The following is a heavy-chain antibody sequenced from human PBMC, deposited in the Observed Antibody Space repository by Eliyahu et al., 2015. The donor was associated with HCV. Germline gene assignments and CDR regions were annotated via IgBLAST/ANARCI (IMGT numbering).Heavy chain of an antibody. V-gene: IGHV3-30*04. CDR1: GFTFNNYP. Sequence: QVHLVESGGGVVQPGRSLRLSXAASGFTFNNYPMHWVRQAPGKGLEWVAVISYDGKVTGYADTVKGRFTISREDSRNTLYLQMNSLRPEDSAVYYCARDPFKGAPDYFDTWGRGTLVSVSS. CDR2: ISYDGKVT. CDR3: ARDPFKGAPDYFDT. J-gene: IGHJ4*02.